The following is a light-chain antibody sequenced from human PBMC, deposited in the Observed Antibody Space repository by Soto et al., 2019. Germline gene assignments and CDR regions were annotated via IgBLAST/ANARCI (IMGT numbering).Light chain of an antibody. V-gene: IGLV1-44*01. Sequence: QSVLTQPPSASGTPGQRVTISCSGSSSNIGSNTVNWYQQLPGTAPKLLIYINNQRPSGVPDRFSGCKSGTSASLAISGLQSEEEADYYCAAWDDSLNGWVFGGGTKLTVL. CDR3: AAWDDSLNGWV. CDR2: INN. J-gene: IGLJ3*02. CDR1: SSNIGSNT.